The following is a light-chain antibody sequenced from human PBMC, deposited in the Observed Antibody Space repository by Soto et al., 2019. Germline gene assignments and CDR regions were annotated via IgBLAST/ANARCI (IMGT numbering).Light chain of an antibody. CDR1: SSDVGGYNY. CDR3: SSYTSSSTHWV. J-gene: IGLJ3*02. Sequence: QSVLTQPASVSGSPGQSITISCTGTSSDVGGYNYVSWYQQHPGKAPKLMIYEVSNRPSGVSNRFSGYKSGNTASLTISGLQAEDEAYYYCSSYTSSSTHWVFGGGTKLTVL. CDR2: EVS. V-gene: IGLV2-14*01.